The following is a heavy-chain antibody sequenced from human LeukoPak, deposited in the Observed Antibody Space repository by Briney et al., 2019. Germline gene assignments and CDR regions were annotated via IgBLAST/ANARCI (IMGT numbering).Heavy chain of an antibody. CDR1: GYTFTGYY. CDR2: INPNSGGT. V-gene: IGHV1-2*02. J-gene: IGHJ3*02. CDR3: ARREQLYGSAFDI. Sequence: ASVKVSCKASGYTFTGYYMHWVRQAPGQGLEWMVWINPNSGGTNYAQKFQGRVTMTRDTSISTAYMELSRLRSDDTAVYYCARREQLYGSAFDIWGQGTMVTVSS. D-gene: IGHD2-8*01.